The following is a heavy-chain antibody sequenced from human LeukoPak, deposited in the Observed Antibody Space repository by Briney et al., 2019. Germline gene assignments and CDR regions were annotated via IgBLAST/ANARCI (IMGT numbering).Heavy chain of an antibody. V-gene: IGHV3-7*05. CDR1: GFSFSDNW. CDR2: IKEDGSEK. Sequence: PGGSLRLSCAASGFSFSDNWMSWVRQAPGKGLEWVANIKEDGSEKNYVDSVKGRFTISRDNAKNSLYLPMISLRAEDTAVYYCAKYFRADSGNYYRSFDYWGQGTLVTVSS. J-gene: IGHJ4*02. D-gene: IGHD1-26*01. CDR3: AKYFRADSGNYYRSFDY.